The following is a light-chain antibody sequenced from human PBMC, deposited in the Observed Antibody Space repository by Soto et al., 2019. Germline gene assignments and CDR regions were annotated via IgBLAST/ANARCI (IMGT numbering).Light chain of an antibody. J-gene: IGLJ2*01. Sequence: QSALTQPASVSGSPGQSITISCTGTSSDVGSYNLVSWYQQHPGKAPKLMIYESSKRPSGVSDRFSGSKSGNTASLTISGLQAEDEACYYCSPFAGDRGVVFGGGTKVTVL. CDR1: SSDVGSYNL. CDR3: SPFAGDRGVV. V-gene: IGLV2-23*01. CDR2: ESS.